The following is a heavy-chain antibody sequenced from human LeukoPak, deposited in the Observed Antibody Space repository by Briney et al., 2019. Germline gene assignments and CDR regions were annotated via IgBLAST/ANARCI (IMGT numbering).Heavy chain of an antibody. CDR3: AKERAGYTNPYYFEY. Sequence: GGSLRLSCAASGFTFSTYAMSWVRQAPGKGLEWVSTISGSGANTYYADSVRGRFTISRDNSKNTQYLHMNSLRAEDTAVYCCAKERAGYTNPYYFEYWGQGTLVTVSS. D-gene: IGHD3-16*02. J-gene: IGHJ4*02. V-gene: IGHV3-23*01. CDR1: GFTFSTYA. CDR2: ISGSGANT.